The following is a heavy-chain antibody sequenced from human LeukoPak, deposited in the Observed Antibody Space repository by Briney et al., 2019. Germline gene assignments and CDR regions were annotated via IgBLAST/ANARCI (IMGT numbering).Heavy chain of an antibody. CDR1: GYTFTRYY. CDR2: INPNSGVT. D-gene: IGHD3-9*01. J-gene: IGHJ4*02. CDR3: ARSPDILTGENFDY. Sequence: ASVKVSCKASGYTFTRYYMHWVRQAPGQGLEWMGWINPNSGVTNYAQKFQGRVTMTRDTSISTAYMELSRLRSDDTAVYYCARSPDILTGENFDYWGQGTLVTVSS. V-gene: IGHV1-2*02.